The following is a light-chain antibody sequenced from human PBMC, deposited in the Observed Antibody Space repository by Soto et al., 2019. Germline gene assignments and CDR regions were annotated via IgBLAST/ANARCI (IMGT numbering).Light chain of an antibody. CDR2: DAS. CDR3: QQYDKYST. J-gene: IGKJ1*01. V-gene: IGKV1-5*01. CDR1: QTISVS. Sequence: IQITQSPSTLSASVGDTVTITCRASQTISVSLAWYRQKPGKAPNLLIYDASTLQEGVPSRFSGSGSGTEFTLTVTRLQPDDFATYFCQQYDKYSTFGHGTKVDIK.